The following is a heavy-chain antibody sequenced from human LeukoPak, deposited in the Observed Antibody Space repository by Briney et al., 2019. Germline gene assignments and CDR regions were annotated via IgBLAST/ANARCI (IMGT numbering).Heavy chain of an antibody. Sequence: SETLSLTCTVSGGSISSYYWSWVRQPPGKGLEWIGYIYYSGSTNYNPSLKSRVTISVDTSKNQFSLKLCSVTAADTAVYYCASMFYDSSGYRGTYYGMDVWGQGTTVTVSS. CDR1: GGSISSYY. V-gene: IGHV4-59*01. CDR3: ASMFYDSSGYRGTYYGMDV. D-gene: IGHD3-22*01. J-gene: IGHJ6*02. CDR2: IYYSGST.